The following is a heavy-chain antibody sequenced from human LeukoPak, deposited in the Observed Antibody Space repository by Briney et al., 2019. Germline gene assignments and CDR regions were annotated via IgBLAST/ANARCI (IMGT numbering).Heavy chain of an antibody. CDR2: IYYSGST. Sequence: PSETLSLTCTASGGSISSYYWSWIRQPPGRGLEWIGYIYYSGSTNYNPSLKSRVTISVDTSKNQFSLKLSSVTAADTAVYYCARGYLDFWSGYYGWFDPWGQGTLVTVSS. CDR3: ARGYLDFWSGYYGWFDP. V-gene: IGHV4-59*01. D-gene: IGHD3-3*01. CDR1: GGSISSYY. J-gene: IGHJ5*02.